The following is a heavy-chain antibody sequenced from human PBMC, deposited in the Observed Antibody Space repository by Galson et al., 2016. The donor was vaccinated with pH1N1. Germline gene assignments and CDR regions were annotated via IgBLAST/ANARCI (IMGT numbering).Heavy chain of an antibody. CDR3: VRQDTSGCGFYHDGRDV. J-gene: IGHJ6*02. V-gene: IGHV5-51*01. CDR1: GYSFTNYW. D-gene: IGHD3-22*01. Sequence: QSGAAVKKPGESLKISCKGSGYSFTNYWIAWVRQMPGKGLEWMGNIYTSDSDTRYSPSFQGQVTISADTSTNTAYLQWSRLQASDTADFYCVRQDTSGCGFYHDGRDVWGQGTAVTVSS. CDR2: IYTSDSDT.